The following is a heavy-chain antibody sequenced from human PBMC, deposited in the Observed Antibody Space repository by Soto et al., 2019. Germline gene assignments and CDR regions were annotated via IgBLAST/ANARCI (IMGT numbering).Heavy chain of an antibody. J-gene: IGHJ5*02. CDR3: ARILVRGPSGSGSYGMWFDP. CDR1: GDSIDSSHYY. V-gene: IGHV4-39*07. Sequence: PSETLSLTCTVSGDSIDSSHYYWNWIRQHPEKGLEWIGDIHHSGSTYYNPSLKSRVTISVDKSKNQFSLKLSSVTAADTAVYYCARILVRGPSGSGSYGMWFDPWGLGTLVTVSS. CDR2: IHHSGST. D-gene: IGHD3-10*01.